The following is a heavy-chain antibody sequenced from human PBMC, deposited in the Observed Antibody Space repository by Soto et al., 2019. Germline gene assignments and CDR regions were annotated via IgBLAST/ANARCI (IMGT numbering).Heavy chain of an antibody. V-gene: IGHV3-33*01. CDR2: IWYDGSNK. D-gene: IGHD1-7*01. CDR1: GFTFSSYG. Sequence: GGSLRLSCAASGFTFSSYGMHWVRQAPGKGLEWVAVIWYDGSNKYYADSVKGRFTISRDNSKNTLYLQMNSLRAEDTAVYYCARENWNYAVFDYWGQGTLVTVSS. CDR3: ARENWNYAVFDY. J-gene: IGHJ4*02.